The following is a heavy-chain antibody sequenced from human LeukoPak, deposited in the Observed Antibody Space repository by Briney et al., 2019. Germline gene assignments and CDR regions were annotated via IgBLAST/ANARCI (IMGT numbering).Heavy chain of an antibody. Sequence: SQTLSLTCTVSGGSISSGGYYWSWIRQHPGKGLEWIGYIYYSGSTYYNPSLKSRVTISVDTSKNQFSLKLSSVTAADTAVYYCARHRTRLGAWGSIRYFDLWGRGTLVTVSS. D-gene: IGHD7-27*01. CDR3: ARHRTRLGAWGSIRYFDL. CDR2: IYYSGST. CDR1: GGSISSGGYY. J-gene: IGHJ2*01. V-gene: IGHV4-31*03.